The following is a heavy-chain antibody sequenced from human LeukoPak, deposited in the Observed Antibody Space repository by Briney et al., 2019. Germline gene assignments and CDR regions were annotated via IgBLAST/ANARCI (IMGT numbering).Heavy chain of an antibody. J-gene: IGHJ4*02. D-gene: IGHD5-18*01. CDR3: ARAKNTAMLY. V-gene: IGHV4-34*01. Sequence: SETLSLTCAVYGGSFSGYYWSWIRQPPGKGLEWIGYIHYSGGITYYNPSLKSRVTISVDRSKNQFSLKLSSVTAADTAVYYCARAKNTAMLYWGQGTLVTVSS. CDR2: IHYSGGIT. CDR1: GGSFSGYY.